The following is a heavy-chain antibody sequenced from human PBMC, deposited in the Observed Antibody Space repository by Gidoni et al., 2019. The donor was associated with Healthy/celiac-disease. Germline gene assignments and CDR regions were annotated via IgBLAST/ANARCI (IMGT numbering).Heavy chain of an antibody. Sequence: QVQLVQSGAEVKKPGASVKVSCKASGYTFTSYEINWGRPATGQGLEWMGWMNPNSGNTGYAQKFQGRVTMTRNTSISTAYMELSSLRSEDTAVYYCARLRYYDFWSGYYNYYYGMDVWGQGTTVTVSS. D-gene: IGHD3-3*01. CDR3: ARLRYYDFWSGYYNYYYGMDV. CDR1: GYTFTSYE. J-gene: IGHJ6*02. V-gene: IGHV1-8*01. CDR2: MNPNSGNT.